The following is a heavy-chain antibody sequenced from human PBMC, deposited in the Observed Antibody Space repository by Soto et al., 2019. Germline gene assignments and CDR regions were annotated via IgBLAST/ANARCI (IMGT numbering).Heavy chain of an antibody. J-gene: IGHJ4*02. V-gene: IGHV1-2*02. CDR3: AREGTGWKFFDY. CDR1: GYTFIANY. D-gene: IGHD6-19*01. Sequence: ASVKVSCKGSGYTFIANYIQWVRQAPGQGLEWMGWINPHSGDRTYAQKFQGRVTLTRDTSISTAYMEMSGLTSDDTALYFCAREGTGWKFFDYWGQGSLVTVSS. CDR2: INPHSGDR.